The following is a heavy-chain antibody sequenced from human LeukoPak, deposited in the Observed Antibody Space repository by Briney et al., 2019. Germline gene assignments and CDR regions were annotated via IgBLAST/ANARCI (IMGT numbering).Heavy chain of an antibody. CDR2: ISYDGSNK. V-gene: IGHV3-30*19. CDR1: GFTFSSYG. Sequence: PGGSLRLSCAASGFTFSSYGMHWVRQAPGKGLEWVAVISYDGSNKYYADSVKGRFTISRDNSKNTLYLQMNSLRAEDTAVYYCARVHSHHPHRLLWSGELLHQENDAFDIWGQGTMVTVSS. CDR3: ARVHSHHPHRLLWSGELLHQENDAFDI. D-gene: IGHD3-10*01. J-gene: IGHJ3*02.